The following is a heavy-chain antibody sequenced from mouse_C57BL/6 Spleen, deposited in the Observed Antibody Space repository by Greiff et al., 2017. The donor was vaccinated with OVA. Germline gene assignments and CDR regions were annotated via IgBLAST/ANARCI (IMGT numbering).Heavy chain of an antibody. CDR3: ARGATVVRYAMDY. J-gene: IGHJ4*01. V-gene: IGHV8-8*01. D-gene: IGHD1-1*01. Sequence: QVTLKESGPGILQPSQTLSLTCSFSGFSLSTFGMGVGWIRQPSGKGLEWLAHIWWDDDKYYNPALKSRLTISKDTSKSQVFLKIANVDTAETATYYCARGATVVRYAMDYWGQGTSVTVSA. CDR1: GFSLSTFGMG. CDR2: IWWDDDK.